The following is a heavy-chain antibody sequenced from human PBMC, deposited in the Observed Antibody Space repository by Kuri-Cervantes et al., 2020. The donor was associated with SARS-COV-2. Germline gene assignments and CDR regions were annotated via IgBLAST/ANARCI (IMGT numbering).Heavy chain of an antibody. D-gene: IGHD6-13*01. Sequence: ASVKVSCKASGNTFTGYYIHWVRQAPGQGLEWMGWINPNSGGTNYAQKFQGRVTMTRDTSISTAYMELSRLRSDDTAVYYCARDDLHSSSWDSDYWGQGTLVTVSS. CDR2: INPNSGGT. CDR3: ARDDLHSSSWDSDY. CDR1: GNTFTGYY. V-gene: IGHV1-2*02. J-gene: IGHJ4*02.